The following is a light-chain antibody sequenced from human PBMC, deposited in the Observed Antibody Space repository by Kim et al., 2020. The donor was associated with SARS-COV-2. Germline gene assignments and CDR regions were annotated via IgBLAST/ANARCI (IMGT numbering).Light chain of an antibody. V-gene: IGKV1-39*01. CDR3: QQSYNSPWT. CDR1: QSIISY. Sequence: ASVEDRVTITCRATQSIISYLNWYQQKPGKAPKLLIYAASTLQSGVPSRFSGSGSGTDFTLTISSLQAEDFATYYCQQSYNSPWTFGQGTKVDIK. CDR2: AAS. J-gene: IGKJ1*01.